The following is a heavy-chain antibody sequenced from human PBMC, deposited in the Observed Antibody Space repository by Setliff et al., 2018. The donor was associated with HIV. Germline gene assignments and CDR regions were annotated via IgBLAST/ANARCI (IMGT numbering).Heavy chain of an antibody. Sequence: PSETLSLTCTVSGGSISSYYWSWIRQPPGKGLEWIGYIYYSGSTNYSPSLKSRVTISVDTSKNQFSLKLSSVTAADTAVYYCARGTERQWLTDYYYYGMDVWGQGTTVTVSS. V-gene: IGHV4-59*01. D-gene: IGHD6-19*01. CDR3: ARGTERQWLTDYYYYGMDV. CDR1: GGSISSYY. J-gene: IGHJ6*02. CDR2: IYYSGST.